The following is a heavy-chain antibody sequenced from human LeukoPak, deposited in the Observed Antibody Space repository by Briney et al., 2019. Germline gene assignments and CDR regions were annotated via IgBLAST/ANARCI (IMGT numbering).Heavy chain of an antibody. J-gene: IGHJ6*03. V-gene: IGHV3-53*01. D-gene: IGHD6-13*01. Sequence: GGSLRLSCAASGFTVSSNYMSWVRQAPGKGLEWVSVIYSGGSTYYADSVKGRFTISRDNSKNTLYLQMNSLRAEDTAVYYCARVGRQLAHYYYYYMDVWGEGTTVTVSS. CDR3: ARVGRQLAHYYYYYMDV. CDR1: GFTVSSNY. CDR2: IYSGGST.